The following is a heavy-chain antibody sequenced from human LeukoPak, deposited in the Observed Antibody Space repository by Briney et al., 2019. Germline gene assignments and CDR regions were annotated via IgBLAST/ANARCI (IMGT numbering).Heavy chain of an antibody. CDR2: IYNSA. CDR3: AGIYYSGGSLRQAY. D-gene: IGHD2-15*01. CDR1: GGFISSDY. J-gene: IGHJ4*02. Sequence: KPSETLSLTCTVSGGFISSDYWSWIRQPPGKGLEWLGYIYNSATYNPYLKSRVTISVDTSKNQFSLKLSSVTAADTAVYFCAGIYYSGGSLRQAYWGQGTLVTVSS. V-gene: IGHV4-59*01.